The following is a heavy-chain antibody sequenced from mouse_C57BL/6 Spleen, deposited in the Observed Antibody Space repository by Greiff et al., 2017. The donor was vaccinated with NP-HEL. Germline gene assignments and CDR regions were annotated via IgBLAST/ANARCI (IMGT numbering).Heavy chain of an antibody. CDR2: IWTGGGT. J-gene: IGHJ4*01. Sequence: VMLVESGPGLVAPSQSLSITCTVSGFSLTSYAISWVRQPPGKGLEWLGVIWTGGGTNYNSALKSRLSISKDNSKSQVFLKMNSLQTDDTARYYCARKGDDGSYYAMDYWGQGTSVTVSS. D-gene: IGHD2-3*01. CDR1: GFSLTSYA. CDR3: ARKGDDGSYYAMDY. V-gene: IGHV2-9-1*01.